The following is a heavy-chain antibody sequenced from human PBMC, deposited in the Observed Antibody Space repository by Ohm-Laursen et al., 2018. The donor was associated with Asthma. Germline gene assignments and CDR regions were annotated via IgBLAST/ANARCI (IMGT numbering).Heavy chain of an antibody. CDR1: GYTFSRYS. CDR2: ISTASTFI. V-gene: IGHV3-21*01. Sequence: SLRLSCAASGYTFSRYSIHWVRQVPGKGLERVASISTASTFIYYADSVRGRFTTSRDNAKNSVYLQMNSLRAEDTALYYCARIGPEWELPGREYSLHHWGEGTLVPVSS. D-gene: IGHD1-26*01. J-gene: IGHJ1*01. CDR3: ARIGPEWELPGREYSLHH.